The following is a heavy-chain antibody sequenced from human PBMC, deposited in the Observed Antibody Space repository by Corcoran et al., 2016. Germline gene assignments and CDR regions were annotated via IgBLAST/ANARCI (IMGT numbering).Heavy chain of an antibody. CDR2: IYWNDDK. J-gene: IGHJ5*02. CDR3: APHLPPQKESSDPNWCDP. V-gene: IGHV2-5*01. D-gene: IGHD3-22*01. Sequence: QITLKESGPTLVKPTQTLTLTCTFSGFSLSTSGVGVGWIRQPPGKALEWLALIYWNDDKRYSTSLKSRLTITKETSKNQVVLTMTNMDTVDTPPYYRAPHLPPQKESSDPNWCDPWGQGTLVTVSS. CDR1: GFSLSTSGVG.